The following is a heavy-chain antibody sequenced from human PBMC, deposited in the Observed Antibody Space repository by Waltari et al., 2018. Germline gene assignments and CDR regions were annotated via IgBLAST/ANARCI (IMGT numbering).Heavy chain of an antibody. CDR2: VSYSGTT. Sequence: LPGCVSGVSITSNRHYWAWIRQSPGQGLEWIGTVSYSGTTYISPSLKSRVSVSRDTSKNQVSLILGSVTAADMAVYYCATYIGASVGTAAFDVWGQGTMVTVSS. CDR1: GVSITSNRHY. V-gene: IGHV4-39*01. CDR3: ATYIGASVGTAAFDV. D-gene: IGHD5-12*01. J-gene: IGHJ3*01.